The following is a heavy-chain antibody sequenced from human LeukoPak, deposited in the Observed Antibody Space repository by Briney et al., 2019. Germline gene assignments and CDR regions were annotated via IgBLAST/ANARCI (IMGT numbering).Heavy chain of an antibody. D-gene: IGHD2-2*01. CDR3: ARDGDIVVVPTALDY. J-gene: IGHJ4*02. V-gene: IGHV1-69*04. Sequence: SVKASCKASGGTFSSYTVSWVRQAPGQGLEWMGRIIPILGIANYAQKFRGRVTITADKSTSTAYMELSSLRSEDTAVYYCARDGDIVVVPTALDYWGRGALVAVSS. CDR1: GGTFSSYT. CDR2: IIPILGIA.